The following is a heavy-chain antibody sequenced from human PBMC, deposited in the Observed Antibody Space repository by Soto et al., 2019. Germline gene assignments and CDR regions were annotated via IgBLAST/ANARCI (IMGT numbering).Heavy chain of an antibody. CDR1: GFSLSTGGMC. Sequence: SGPTLVNPTQTLTLTCTFSGFSLSTGGMCVSWIRQPPGKALEWLARIDWEDDKYYTTSLKTRLTISKDTSKNQVVLRVTNMDPVDTATYYCARAYYYGSGRGLDIWGQGTMVTVSS. D-gene: IGHD3-10*01. CDR3: ARAYYYGSGRGLDI. V-gene: IGHV2-70*11. J-gene: IGHJ3*02. CDR2: IDWEDDK.